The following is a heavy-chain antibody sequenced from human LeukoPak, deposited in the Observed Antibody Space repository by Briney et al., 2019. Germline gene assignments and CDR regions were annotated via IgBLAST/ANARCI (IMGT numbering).Heavy chain of an antibody. CDR2: ISYDGRNI. CDR1: GFTFNNYG. V-gene: IGHV3-30*03. J-gene: IGHJ4*02. D-gene: IGHD3-22*01. CDR3: ATQYYYDSSGYYGIFDY. Sequence: PGKSLRLSCAASGFTFNNYGMHWVRQAPGKGLEWVAVISYDGRNIHYPDSVKGRFTISRDISTDTLWLQMDSLRTEDTAVYYCATQYYYDSSGYYGIFDYWGQGTLVTVSS.